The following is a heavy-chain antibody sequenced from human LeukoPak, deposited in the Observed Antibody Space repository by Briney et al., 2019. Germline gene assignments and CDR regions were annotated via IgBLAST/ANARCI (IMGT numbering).Heavy chain of an antibody. CDR2: IKQDGSEI. CDR3: ARERGHSGYDLYDY. Sequence: GGSLRLSCAASGFTFSNYWMGWVRQAPGKGLEWVANIKQDGSEIYYVDSVKGRFTISRDTAKDSLYLQMNSLRAEDGAVYYCARERGHSGYDLYDYGGRGTRVTVSS. CDR1: GFTFSNYW. D-gene: IGHD5-12*01. J-gene: IGHJ4*02. V-gene: IGHV3-7*01.